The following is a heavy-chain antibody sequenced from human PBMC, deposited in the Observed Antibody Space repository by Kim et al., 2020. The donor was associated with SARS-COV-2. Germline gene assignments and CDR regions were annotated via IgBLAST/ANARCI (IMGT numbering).Heavy chain of an antibody. CDR2: ISGSGGSI. J-gene: IGHJ4*02. Sequence: GGSLRLSCVASGFTFKTNAMSWVRQAPGKGLEWVSAISGSGGSIYYADSVKGRFTISRDNSKNTLYLQMNSLRAEDTAVYYCATRYTYGPFDYWGQGTLVTVSS. CDR1: GFTFKTNA. D-gene: IGHD5-18*01. V-gene: IGHV3-23*01. CDR3: ATRYTYGPFDY.